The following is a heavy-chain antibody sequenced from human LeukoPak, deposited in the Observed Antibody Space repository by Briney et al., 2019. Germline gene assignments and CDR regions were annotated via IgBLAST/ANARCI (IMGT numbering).Heavy chain of an antibody. D-gene: IGHD5-12*01. CDR2: ISNSGSPI. CDR1: GFTFSSYE. J-gene: IGHJ5*02. CDR3: ARLTVGTIPS. V-gene: IGHV3-48*03. Sequence: PGGSLRLSCAASGFTFSSYEMNWVRQAPGKGLEWVSYISNSGSPIYYADSVKGRFTISRDNSKNTLNLQMNNLRAEDTAVYYCARLTVGTIPSWGQGTLVTVSS.